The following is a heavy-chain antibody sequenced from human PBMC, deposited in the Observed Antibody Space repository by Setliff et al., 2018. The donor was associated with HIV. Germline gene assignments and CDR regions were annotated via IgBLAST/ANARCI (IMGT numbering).Heavy chain of an antibody. Sequence: PVGSLRLSCAASGFTFSSYAMTWVRQAPGKGLEWVSSITGSGDSTYYANSVKGRFTISRDNARNSLYLQVNSLRVEDTAIYYCARDRGKSGGVSQGGFDSWGQGTLVTVSS. CDR1: GFTFSSYA. CDR2: ITGSGDST. D-gene: IGHD2-15*01. CDR3: ARDRGKSGGVSQGGFDS. V-gene: IGHV3-23*01. J-gene: IGHJ5*01.